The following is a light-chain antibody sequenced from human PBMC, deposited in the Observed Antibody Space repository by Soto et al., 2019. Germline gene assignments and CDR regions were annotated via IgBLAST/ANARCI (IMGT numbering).Light chain of an antibody. J-gene: IGKJ1*01. V-gene: IGKV1-5*03. CDR1: QTISSW. Sequence: DIRMTQSPSTLSGSVGDRVTITCRASQTISSWLAWYQQKPGKAPKLLIYKASTLKSGVPSRFSGSGSGTEFTLTISSLQPDDFATYYCQHYNSYSESFVQGTKVELE. CDR2: KAS. CDR3: QHYNSYSES.